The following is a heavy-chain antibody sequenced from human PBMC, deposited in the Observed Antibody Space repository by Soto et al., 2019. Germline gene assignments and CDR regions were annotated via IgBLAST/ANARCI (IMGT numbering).Heavy chain of an antibody. CDR3: ARIFGAYASDY. CDR2: IYYTGTT. CDR1: GGSISGFY. V-gene: IGHV4-59*01. Sequence: QVQLQESGPGLVKPSETLSLTCTVSGGSISGFYWRWIRQPPGKGLESIGYIYYTGTTKYNPSLKSRVTISVDTSKNQFSLKVSSVTAADTAVYYCARIFGAYASDYWGQGILVTVSS. D-gene: IGHD3-3*01. J-gene: IGHJ4*02.